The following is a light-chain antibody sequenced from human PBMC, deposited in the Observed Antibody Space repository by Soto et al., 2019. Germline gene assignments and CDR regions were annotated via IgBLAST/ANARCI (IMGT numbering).Light chain of an antibody. CDR2: VEGSGSY. J-gene: IGLJ3*02. CDR1: SGHSSYI. Sequence: QAVVTQSSSASASLGSSVKLTCTLSSGHSSYIIAWHQQQPGKAPRCLMKVEGSGSYNKGSGVPDRFSGSSSGADRYLTISNLQFEDEADYFCETPDNNTWVFGGGTKLTVL. CDR3: ETPDNNTWV. V-gene: IGLV4-60*02.